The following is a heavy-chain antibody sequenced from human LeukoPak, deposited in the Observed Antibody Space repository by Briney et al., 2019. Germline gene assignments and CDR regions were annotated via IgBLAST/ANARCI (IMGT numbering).Heavy chain of an antibody. J-gene: IGHJ4*02. CDR2: ISAYNGNT. D-gene: IGHD2-2*01. V-gene: IGHV1-18*01. Sequence: ASVKVSCKASGYTFTSYGISWVRQAPGQGLEWMGWISAYNGNTNYAQKFQGRVTMTTDTSTSTAYMELRSLKSDDTAVYYCARVECSSISCLFWPFDYWGQGTLVTVSS. CDR1: GYTFTSYG. CDR3: ARVECSSISCLFWPFDY.